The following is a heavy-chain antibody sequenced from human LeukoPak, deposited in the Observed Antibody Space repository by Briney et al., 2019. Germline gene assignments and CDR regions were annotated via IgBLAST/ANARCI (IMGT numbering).Heavy chain of an antibody. CDR1: GYTFTAQY. V-gene: IGHV1-2*02. CDR3: AHGGYGYNWFDP. D-gene: IGHD5-12*01. CDR2: INPNNGDT. J-gene: IGHJ5*02. Sequence: GASVKVSCKASGYTFTAQYMHWVRQAPGQGLEWMGWINPNNGDTKYAQSFLGRVTMTRDTSTTTAYMELRSLRSDDTAVYYCAHGGYGYNWFDPWGQGTLVTVSS.